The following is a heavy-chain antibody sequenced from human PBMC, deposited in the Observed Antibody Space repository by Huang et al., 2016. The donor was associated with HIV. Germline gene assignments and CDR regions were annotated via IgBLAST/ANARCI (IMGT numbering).Heavy chain of an antibody. CDR2: FAHEHGET. CDR1: GYTLTELS. Sequence: QVQLVQSGAEVKKPGASVKVSCKVSGYTLTELSIHWVRQASGKGLEWMGGFAHEHGETNYAQNFQGRVTMTEDTSTDTAYMELNSLRSEDTAVYYCATGFDTYYDIWGQGTMVIASS. J-gene: IGHJ3*02. D-gene: IGHD2-21*01. V-gene: IGHV1-24*01. CDR3: ATGFDTYYDI.